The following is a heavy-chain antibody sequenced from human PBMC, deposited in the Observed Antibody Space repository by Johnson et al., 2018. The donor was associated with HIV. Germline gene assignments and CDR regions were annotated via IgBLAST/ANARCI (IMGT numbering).Heavy chain of an antibody. CDR3: ASGAQFGTVSHDAFDI. D-gene: IGHD1-7*01. CDR2: ISYDGSNK. V-gene: IGHV3-30*03. Sequence: QVQLVESAGGVVQPGRSLRLSCAASGFTFSTYGMHWVRQAPGKGLEWVAVISYDGSNKYYADSVKGRFTISRDNSKNTLYLQMDSLRAEDTAVYYCASGAQFGTVSHDAFDIWGQGTMVTVSS. CDR1: GFTFSTYG. J-gene: IGHJ3*02.